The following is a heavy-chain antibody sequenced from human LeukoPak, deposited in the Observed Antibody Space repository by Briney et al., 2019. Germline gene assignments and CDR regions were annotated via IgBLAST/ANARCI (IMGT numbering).Heavy chain of an antibody. CDR3: ARRNVVGGSYYFDY. D-gene: IGHD1-26*01. J-gene: IGHJ4*02. Sequence: PSETLSLTCTVSGCSISSSSYYWGWIRQPPGKGLEWIGSIYYSGSTYYNPSLKSRVTISVDTSKKQFSLKLSSVTAADTAVYYCARRNVVGGSYYFDYWGQGTLVTVSS. CDR2: IYYSGST. CDR1: GCSISSSSYY. V-gene: IGHV4-39*01.